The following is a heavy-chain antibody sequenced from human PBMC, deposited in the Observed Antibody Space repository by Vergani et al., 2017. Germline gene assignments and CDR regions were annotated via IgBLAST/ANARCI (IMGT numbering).Heavy chain of an antibody. CDR1: GFPFSSYS. J-gene: IGHJ5*02. D-gene: IGHD6-13*01. Sequence: EVQLVESGGGLVKPGGSLSLSCAASGFPFSSYSLNWLRQAPGTGLEWVSSISSSSSYIYYADSAKGRFTISRDNAKNSLYLQMNSLRAEDTAVYYCARDKMAAAGTSWFDPWGQGTLVTVSS. CDR2: ISSSSSYI. CDR3: ARDKMAAAGTSWFDP. V-gene: IGHV3-21*01.